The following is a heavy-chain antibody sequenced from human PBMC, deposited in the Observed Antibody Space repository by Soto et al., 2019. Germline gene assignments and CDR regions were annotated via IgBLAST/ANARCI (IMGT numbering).Heavy chain of an antibody. D-gene: IGHD4-17*01. Sequence: EVQVVESGGGLVQPGGSLRVSCVGSGFTFRSYWMSWVRQAPGKGLEWVANIRPDGSEKYYVDSVKGRFTISRDNAKNSLYLQMSSLKAEDTAVYHSAREERATVANNWFDSWGQGALVTDSS. V-gene: IGHV3-7*03. CDR1: GFTFRSYW. J-gene: IGHJ5*01. CDR2: IRPDGSEK. CDR3: AREERATVANNWFDS.